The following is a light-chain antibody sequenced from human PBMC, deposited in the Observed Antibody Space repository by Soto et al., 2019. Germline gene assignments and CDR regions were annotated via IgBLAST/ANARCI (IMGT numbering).Light chain of an antibody. J-gene: IGKJ2*01. CDR1: QSISSW. V-gene: IGKV1-5*03. CDR2: KAS. Sequence: DIQMTQSPSTLSAFVGDRVTITCRASQSISSWLAWYQQKPGKAPKLLIYKASSLESGVPSRFSGSGSGTEFTLTISSLQPDDCATYYCQQYNSYPYTFGQGTKLEIK. CDR3: QQYNSYPYT.